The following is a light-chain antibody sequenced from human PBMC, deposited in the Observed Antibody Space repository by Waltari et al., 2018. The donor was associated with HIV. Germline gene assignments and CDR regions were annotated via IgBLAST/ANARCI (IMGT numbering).Light chain of an antibody. V-gene: IGLV1-40*01. J-gene: IGLJ3*02. CDR3: AVWDVSLSAQV. Sequence: QSVLTQPPSVSGAPGQRVTISCTGSTSNIGAGYDVHWYPQLPGTAPKLLIYGNSNRPSGVPDRFSGSKSGTSASLAITGLQAEDEADYYCAVWDVSLSAQVFGGGTTLTVL. CDR2: GNS. CDR1: TSNIGAGYD.